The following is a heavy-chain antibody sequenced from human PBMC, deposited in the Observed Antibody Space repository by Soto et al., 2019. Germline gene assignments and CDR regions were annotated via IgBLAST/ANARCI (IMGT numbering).Heavy chain of an antibody. CDR3: ARVRGVNHYHYVDAFAY. J-gene: IGHJ4*02. CDR1: GYTSIKYV. D-gene: IGHD3-10*02. V-gene: IGHV1-18*01. CDR2: ISGYNGNT. Sequence: GAVKVSCKASGYTSIKYVITWVRQPRCQGREWMGWISGYNGNTNYEQRSQGRVTMTTETSTTTAYMELRSLRSDDTAVYFCARVRGVNHYHYVDAFAYWGQGALVTVS.